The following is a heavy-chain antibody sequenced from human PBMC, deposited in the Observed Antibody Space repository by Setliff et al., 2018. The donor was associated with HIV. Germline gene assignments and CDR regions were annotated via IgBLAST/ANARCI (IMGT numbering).Heavy chain of an antibody. J-gene: IGHJ4*02. D-gene: IGHD3-22*01. CDR2: ISGSSRDT. CDR3: ARGLRASSGYLGF. CDR1: GLTFSDFY. Sequence: GGSLRLSCAASGLTFSDFYMSWVRQAPGKGLEWVSYISGSSRDTNYADSVKGRFAVSRDNAKNSLFLQMNSLRVEDTAVYCCARGLRASSGYLGFWGQGTLVTVS. V-gene: IGHV3-11*05.